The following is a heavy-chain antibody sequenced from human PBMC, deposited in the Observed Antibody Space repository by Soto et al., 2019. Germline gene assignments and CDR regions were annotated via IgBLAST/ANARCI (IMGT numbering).Heavy chain of an antibody. CDR1: GYTFTSYA. J-gene: IGHJ4*02. V-gene: IGHV1-3*01. CDR2: INAGNGNT. D-gene: IGHD2-15*01. CDR3: ARGVGVVVAATHDY. Sequence: GASVKVSCKASGYTFTSYAMHWVRQAPGQRLEWMGWINAGNGNTKYSQKFQGRVTITRDTSASTAYMELSSLRSEDTAVYYCARGVGVVVAATHDYWGQGTLVTVSS.